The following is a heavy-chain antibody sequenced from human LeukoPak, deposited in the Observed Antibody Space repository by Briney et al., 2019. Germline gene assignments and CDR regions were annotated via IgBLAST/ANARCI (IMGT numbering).Heavy chain of an antibody. CDR3: ATDDYRGLGY. V-gene: IGHV3-74*01. CDR2: IVQDGSNT. CDR1: GFTFSDYY. D-gene: IGHD4-11*01. J-gene: IGHJ4*02. Sequence: GGSLRLSCAASGFTFSDYYMSWIRQAPGKGLVWVSHIVQDGSNTFYADSVKGRFTISRDNAKNTVYLQMNSLRAEDTAVYYCATDDYRGLGYWGQGTLVTVSS.